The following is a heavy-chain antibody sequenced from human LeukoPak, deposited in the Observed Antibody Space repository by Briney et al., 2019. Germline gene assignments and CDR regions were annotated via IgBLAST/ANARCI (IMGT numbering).Heavy chain of an antibody. Sequence: GGSLRLSCAASGFTLGSHAMHWVRQAPGKGLEWVAFIWYNGRNKYYADSVEGRFTVSRDNSKNTVYLQMNSLRAEDTAVYYCAELGITMIGGVWGKGTTVTISS. J-gene: IGHJ6*04. CDR1: GFTLGSHA. D-gene: IGHD3-10*02. CDR3: AELGITMIGGV. CDR2: IWYNGRNK. V-gene: IGHV3-30-3*01.